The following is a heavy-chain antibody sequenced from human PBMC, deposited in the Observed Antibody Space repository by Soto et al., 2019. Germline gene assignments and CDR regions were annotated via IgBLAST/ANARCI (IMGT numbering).Heavy chain of an antibody. Sequence: SGTLSLTCAASGGSVNSCSYYWSWIRQPPGKGLEWIGYIYYSGSTNYNPSLKSRVTISVDTSKNQFSLKLSSVTAADTAVYYCAVVVTTGLGGFDYWGQGTLVTVSS. D-gene: IGHD3-22*01. CDR2: IYYSGST. CDR1: GGSVNSCSYY. J-gene: IGHJ4*02. V-gene: IGHV4-61*01. CDR3: AVVVTTGLGGFDY.